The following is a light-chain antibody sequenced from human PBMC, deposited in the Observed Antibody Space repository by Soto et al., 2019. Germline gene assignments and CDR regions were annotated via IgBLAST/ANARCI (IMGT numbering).Light chain of an antibody. CDR1: QSINTG. V-gene: IGKV1-5*01. CDR3: QQYDGH. CDR2: DAS. Sequence: DIRLTQSPSTVSSSVGDRVTITCRASQSINTGLAWYQQKPWKAPRVLIYDASSLQSGVPSRFSGSVSGTEFTLSISSLEPDDFATYYRQQYDGHFGQGNKLEIK. J-gene: IGKJ2*01.